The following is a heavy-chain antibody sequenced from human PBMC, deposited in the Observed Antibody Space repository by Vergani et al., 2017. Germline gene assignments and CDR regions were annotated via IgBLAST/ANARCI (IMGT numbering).Heavy chain of an antibody. CDR1: GGTFSSYA. D-gene: IGHD6-13*01. V-gene: IGHV1-69*01. J-gene: IGHJ3*02. Sequence: QVQLVQSGAEVKKPGSSVKVSCKASGGTFSSYAMSWVRQAPGQGLEWMGGIIPSFGTANYAQKFQGRVTITADESTSTAYMELSSLRSEDTAVYYCARGTLAAAGTRGAFDIWGQGTMVTVSS. CDR3: ARGTLAAAGTRGAFDI. CDR2: IIPSFGTA.